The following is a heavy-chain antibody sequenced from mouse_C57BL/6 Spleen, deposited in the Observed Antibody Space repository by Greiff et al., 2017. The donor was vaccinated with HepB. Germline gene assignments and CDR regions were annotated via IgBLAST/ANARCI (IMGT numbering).Heavy chain of an antibody. D-gene: IGHD1-1*01. V-gene: IGHV3-6*01. CDR2: ISYDGSN. CDR3: AREVGYYGSFDY. CDR1: GYSITSGYY. Sequence: VQLKESGPGLVKPSQSLSLTCSVTGYSITSGYYWNWIRQFPGNKLEWMGYISYDGSNNYNPSLKNRISITRDTSKNQFFLKLNSVTTEDTATYYCAREVGYYGSFDYWGQGTTLTVSS. J-gene: IGHJ2*01.